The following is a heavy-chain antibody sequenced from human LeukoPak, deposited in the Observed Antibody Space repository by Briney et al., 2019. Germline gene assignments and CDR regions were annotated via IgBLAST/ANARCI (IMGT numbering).Heavy chain of an antibody. Sequence: GASVKVSCKVSGGTFSGFAISWARQAPGQGLEWMGGIIPIYTTANYAQKFQGRVTITADESTSTAYMELSSLRSEDTAVYYCASRWILGYCSSNTCGHNYYNGMDVWGKGTTVTVSP. D-gene: IGHD2-2*01. CDR2: IIPIYTTA. J-gene: IGHJ6*04. V-gene: IGHV1-69*01. CDR1: GGTFSGFA. CDR3: ASRWILGYCSSNTCGHNYYNGMDV.